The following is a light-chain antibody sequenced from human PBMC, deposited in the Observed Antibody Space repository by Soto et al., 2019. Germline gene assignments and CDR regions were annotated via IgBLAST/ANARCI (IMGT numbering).Light chain of an antibody. J-gene: IGKJ1*01. CDR2: GAS. V-gene: IGKV3-15*01. Sequence: EIGMTQSPATLSVSPGERATLSCRASQSVSSNLAWYQQKPGQAPRLLIYGASTRATGIPARFSGSGSGTEFTLTISSLQSEDFAVYYCQKYNNWPPWTFGQGTKVDIK. CDR3: QKYNNWPPWT. CDR1: QSVSSN.